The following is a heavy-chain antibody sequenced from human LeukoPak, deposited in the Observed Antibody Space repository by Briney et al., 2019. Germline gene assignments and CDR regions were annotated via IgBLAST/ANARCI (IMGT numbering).Heavy chain of an antibody. Sequence: GGSLRLSCAASGFTFSSYAMSWVRQAPGKGLEWVSAISGSGGSTYYADSVKGRFTISRDNSKNTLYLQMNSLRAEDTAVYYCAKDTIVLMVSTFDYWGQGTLVTVSP. J-gene: IGHJ4*02. V-gene: IGHV3-23*01. CDR3: AKDTIVLMVSTFDY. CDR1: GFTFSSYA. D-gene: IGHD2-8*01. CDR2: ISGSGGST.